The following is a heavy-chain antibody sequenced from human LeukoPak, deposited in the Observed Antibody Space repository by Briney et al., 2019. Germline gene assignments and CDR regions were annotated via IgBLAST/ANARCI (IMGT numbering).Heavy chain of an antibody. CDR3: ASFEGGLRLS. Sequence: PGGSLRLSCAAPGLTVSSSYMSWVRQAPGKGLEWVSVIYSGGSTYYADSVKGRFTTSRDNSKNTLFLQMNSLRAEDTAVYYCASFEGGLRLSWGQGTLVTVSS. CDR1: GLTVSSSY. V-gene: IGHV3-66*02. J-gene: IGHJ5*02. D-gene: IGHD3-16*01. CDR2: IYSGGST.